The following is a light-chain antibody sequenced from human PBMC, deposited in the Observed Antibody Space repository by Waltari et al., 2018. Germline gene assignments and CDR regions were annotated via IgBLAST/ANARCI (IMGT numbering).Light chain of an antibody. CDR3: QVWDDVTDSGV. J-gene: IGLJ3*02. CDR2: YDS. CDR1: NIGTKS. Sequence: YVLTQPPSVSVDPGKTATLTCGGDNIGTKSVNWYQQKPGQARVLVMFYDSDRPSEIPERFSGSNSGNTAALTISWVEAGDEADYHCQVWDDVTDSGVFGGGTKLTVL. V-gene: IGLV3-21*04.